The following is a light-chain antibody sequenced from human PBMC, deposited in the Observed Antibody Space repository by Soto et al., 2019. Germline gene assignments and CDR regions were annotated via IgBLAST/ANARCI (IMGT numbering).Light chain of an antibody. CDR3: HQYLSYPYT. CDR2: AAA. V-gene: IGKV1-8*01. CDR1: QGISSY. Sequence: AIRMTQSPSSFSASTGDRVTITCRASQGISSYLAWYQQKPGKAPKLLIYAAATLERGSPSRFSASGSGTAFTLTISSLQSEDFATFYCHQYLSYPYTFGQGTKLEI. J-gene: IGKJ2*01.